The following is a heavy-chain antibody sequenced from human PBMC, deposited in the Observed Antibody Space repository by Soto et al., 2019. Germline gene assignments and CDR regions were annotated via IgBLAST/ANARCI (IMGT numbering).Heavy chain of an antibody. Sequence: SETLSLTCTVSGGSISTYYWSWIRQPPWKGLEWIGYIYYTGSTNSNPSLKSRVTISVDTSKNQFSLKLSSVTAADTAVYYCARDSKRGYSGYDKLDYWGQGTLVTVSS. J-gene: IGHJ4*02. CDR3: ARDSKRGYSGYDKLDY. CDR2: IYYTGST. D-gene: IGHD5-12*01. V-gene: IGHV4-59*01. CDR1: GGSISTYY.